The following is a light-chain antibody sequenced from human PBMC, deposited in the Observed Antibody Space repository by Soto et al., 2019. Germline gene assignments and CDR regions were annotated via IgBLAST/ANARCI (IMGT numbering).Light chain of an antibody. J-gene: IGKJ1*01. CDR1: QSVSSSY. CDR2: GVS. V-gene: IGKV3-20*01. CDR3: QQYGNSPWT. Sequence: EIVLTQSPGTLSLSPGDGATLSCRASQSVSSSYLSWYQQKPGQTPRLLIYGVSRRATGIPDRFSGSGSGTDFTLTISRLEPEDFAVYHCQQYGNSPWTFGQGTKVDIK.